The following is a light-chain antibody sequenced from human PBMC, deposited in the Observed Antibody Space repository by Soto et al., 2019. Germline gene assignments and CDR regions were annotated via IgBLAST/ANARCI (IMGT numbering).Light chain of an antibody. CDR3: QQSYSTPT. V-gene: IGKV1-39*01. CDR2: AAT. Sequence: DIQMTQSPSSLSASVGDRVTITCRASQSISSYLNWDQQKPRQSPKPLIYAATSLQSGVPSRFSGRVSGTNVALTTSSLQPEDFATYYCQQSYSTPTFGQGTKLEIK. CDR1: QSISSY. J-gene: IGKJ2*01.